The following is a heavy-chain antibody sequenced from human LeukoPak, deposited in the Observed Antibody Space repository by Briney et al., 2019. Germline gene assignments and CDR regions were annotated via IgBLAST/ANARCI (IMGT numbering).Heavy chain of an antibody. J-gene: IGHJ4*02. V-gene: IGHV1-8*03. CDR3: ASSFPQGTHYCSGGSCYGY. CDR2: MNPNSGNI. CDR1: GYTFTSYD. Sequence: ASVKVSCKASGYTFTSYDINWVRQATGQGLEWMGWMNPNSGNIGYAQKFQGRVTITRNTSISTAYMELSRLRSDDTAVYYCASSFPQGTHYCSGGSCYGYWGQGTLVTVSS. D-gene: IGHD2-15*01.